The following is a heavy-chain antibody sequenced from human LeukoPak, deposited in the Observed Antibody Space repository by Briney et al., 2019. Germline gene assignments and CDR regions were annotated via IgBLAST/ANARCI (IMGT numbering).Heavy chain of an antibody. V-gene: IGHV3-21*01. CDR3: ARDGKYQLLSRTGFGEKFYYYYMDV. Sequence: NPGGSLRLSCAASGFTFSSYEMNWVRQAPGKGLEWVSSISGSSTYIYYADSMKGRITISRDNAKNSLYLQMNSLRAEDTAVYYCARDGKYQLLSRTGFGEKFYYYYMDVWGKGTTVTVSS. CDR1: GFTFSSYE. D-gene: IGHD2-2*01. CDR2: ISGSSTYI. J-gene: IGHJ6*03.